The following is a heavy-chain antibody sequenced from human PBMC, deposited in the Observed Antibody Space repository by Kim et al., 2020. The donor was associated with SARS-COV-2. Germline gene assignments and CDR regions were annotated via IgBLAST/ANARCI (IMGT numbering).Heavy chain of an antibody. D-gene: IGHD3-10*01. CDR3: ARGSGNFGDFDY. J-gene: IGHJ4*02. CDR1: GFTVSTYW. V-gene: IGHV3-74*01. Sequence: GGSLRLSCAASGFTVSTYWMHWVRQAPGKGLVWVSRIQSNGISTYYADSVKDRFTISRDNAKNTMYLQMNSLRAEDTAVYYCARGSGNFGDFDYWGQGTL. CDR2: IQSNGIST.